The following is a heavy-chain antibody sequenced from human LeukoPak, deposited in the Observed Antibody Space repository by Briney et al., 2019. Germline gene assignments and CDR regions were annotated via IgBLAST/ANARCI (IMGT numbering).Heavy chain of an antibody. CDR1: GYTITSYG. J-gene: IGHJ4*02. CDR2: INAHNGNT. D-gene: IGHD1-7*01. Sequence: ASVKVSCKASGYTITSYGISWGLQAPAQGLEWRIWINAHNGNTNYAQKLQGRVTMTTDTPTSTAYMELRSVRSDDTGVYYCARSGTTATATFDWGQGTLVTVSS. CDR3: ARSGTTATATFD. V-gene: IGHV1-18*04.